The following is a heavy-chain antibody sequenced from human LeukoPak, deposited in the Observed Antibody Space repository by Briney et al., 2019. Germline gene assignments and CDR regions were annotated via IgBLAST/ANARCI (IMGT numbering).Heavy chain of an antibody. J-gene: IGHJ4*02. V-gene: IGHV1-2*02. CDR1: GYTFTGYY. CDR3: ARADYDFWSGDPKYYFDY. Sequence: ASVKVSCKASGYTFTGYYMHWVRQAPGQGLEWMGWINPNSGGTNYAQKFQGRVTMTRDTSISTAYMELSRLRSDDTAVYYCARADYDFWSGDPKYYFDYWGQGTLVTVSS. CDR2: INPNSGGT. D-gene: IGHD3-3*01.